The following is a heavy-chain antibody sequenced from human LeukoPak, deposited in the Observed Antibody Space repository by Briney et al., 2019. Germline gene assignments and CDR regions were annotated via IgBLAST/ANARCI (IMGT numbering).Heavy chain of an antibody. V-gene: IGHV3-23*01. J-gene: IGHJ4*02. CDR3: AKRIYGRYQIDY. D-gene: IGHD3-3*02. CDR2: ITGPGEGT. Sequence: GGSLRLSCAVSGFSFRDYAMSWVRQAPGKGLEWVSAITGPGEGTFYADSVKGRFTISRDNSKDILFLQMNSLRAEDTAVYYCAKRIYGRYQIDYWGQGTLVTVSS. CDR1: GFSFRDYA.